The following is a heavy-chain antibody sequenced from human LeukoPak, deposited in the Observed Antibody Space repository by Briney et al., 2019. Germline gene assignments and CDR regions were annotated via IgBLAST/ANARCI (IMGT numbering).Heavy chain of an antibody. CDR3: ARGRGSGHKENWFDP. J-gene: IGHJ5*02. CDR2: MNPNSGNT. D-gene: IGHD6-19*01. CDR1: GYTFTTYD. Sequence: ASVKVSCKTSGYTFTTYDVNWVRQATGQGLEWMGWMNPNSGNTGYTQKFQGRVTMTRNTSISTAYMELSSLRSEDTAVYYCARGRGSGHKENWFDPWGQGTLVTVSS. V-gene: IGHV1-8*01.